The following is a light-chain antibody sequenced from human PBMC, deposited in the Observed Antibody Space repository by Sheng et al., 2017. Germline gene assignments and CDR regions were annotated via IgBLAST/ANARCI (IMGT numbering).Light chain of an antibody. CDR2: NSN. CDR1: SIGSET. Sequence: QSVLTQPPSASGTPGQRVSISCSGSSIGSETVSWYHQLPGTAPKLLIYNSNQRPSGVPDRFSGSKFGTSASLAISGLQSEDEGDYYCAAWDATLDGPLFGGGTTLTVL. J-gene: IGLJ3*02. V-gene: IGLV1-44*01. CDR3: AAWDATLDGPL.